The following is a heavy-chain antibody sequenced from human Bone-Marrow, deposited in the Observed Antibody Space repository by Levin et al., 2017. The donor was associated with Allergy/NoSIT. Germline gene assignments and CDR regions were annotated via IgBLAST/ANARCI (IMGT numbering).Heavy chain of an antibody. CDR2: ISYDGSNI. CDR1: GFIFSSYG. V-gene: IGHV3-30*18. Sequence: HTGGSLRLSCTASGFIFSSYGMHWVRQAPGKGLEWVSVISYDGSNIYYADSVKGRFTISRDNSKNTVFLQMNSLRPEDTAVYYCAKDRPWLAVTGTGMEWWGQGTLVTVSS. D-gene: IGHD6-19*01. CDR3: AKDRPWLAVTGTGMEW. J-gene: IGHJ4*02.